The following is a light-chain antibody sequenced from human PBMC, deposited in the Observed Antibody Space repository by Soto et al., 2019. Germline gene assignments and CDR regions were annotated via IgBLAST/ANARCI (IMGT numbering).Light chain of an antibody. Sequence: EIVLTQSPGTLSLSPGERATLSCRASQTISNTFLAWCQQKPGQAPRLLIYGASSRATDIPDRFSGSGSGTDFTLTIGRLEPEDFAVYYCQQFGVSPTFGGGTKVDIK. V-gene: IGKV3-20*01. CDR3: QQFGVSPT. J-gene: IGKJ4*01. CDR1: QTISNTF. CDR2: GAS.